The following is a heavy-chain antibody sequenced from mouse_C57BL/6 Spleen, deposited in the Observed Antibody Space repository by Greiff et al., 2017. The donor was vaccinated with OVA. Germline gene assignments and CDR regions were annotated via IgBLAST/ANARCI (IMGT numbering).Heavy chain of an antibody. CDR3: ARYDYDEDFDY. D-gene: IGHD2-4*01. CDR2: INPGSGGT. Sequence: VNLVESGAELVRPGTSVKVSCKASGYAFTNYLIEWVKQRPGQGLEWIGVINPGSGGTNYNGKFKGKATLTADKSSSTAYMQLSSLTSEDSAVYFCARYDYDEDFDYWGQGTTLTVSS. V-gene: IGHV1-54*01. CDR1: GYAFTNYL. J-gene: IGHJ2*01.